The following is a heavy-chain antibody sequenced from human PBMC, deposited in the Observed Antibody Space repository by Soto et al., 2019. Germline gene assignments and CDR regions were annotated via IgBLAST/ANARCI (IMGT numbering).Heavy chain of an antibody. CDR3: ARDPVRGYDILTGYYRPWFDP. CDR1: GYTFTSYG. Sequence: GASVKVSCKASGYTFTSYGISWVRQAPGQGLEWMGWISAYNGNTNYAQKLQGRVTMTTDTSTSTAYMELRSLRSDDTAVYYCARDPVRGYDILTGYYRPWFDPWGQGTLVTVSS. V-gene: IGHV1-18*01. D-gene: IGHD3-9*01. CDR2: ISAYNGNT. J-gene: IGHJ5*02.